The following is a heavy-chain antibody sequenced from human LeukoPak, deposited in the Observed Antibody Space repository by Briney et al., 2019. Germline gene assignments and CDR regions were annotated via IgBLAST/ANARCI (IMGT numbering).Heavy chain of an antibody. J-gene: IGHJ4*02. V-gene: IGHV5-51*01. Sequence: PGESLKISCKGSRYSLTSYWIGWVRQMPGRGLEWRGIIYPGDSDTRYSPSFQGQVTISADKSISTAYVQWSSLKVSDTAMYYCARLRGSGSYLVDYWGQGTLVTVSS. CDR1: RYSLTSYW. D-gene: IGHD3-10*01. CDR2: IYPGDSDT. CDR3: ARLRGSGSYLVDY.